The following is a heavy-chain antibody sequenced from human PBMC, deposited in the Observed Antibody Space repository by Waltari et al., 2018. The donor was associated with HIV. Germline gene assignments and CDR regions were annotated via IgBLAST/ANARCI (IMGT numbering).Heavy chain of an antibody. CDR3: TRHYYDSSGYSIDY. D-gene: IGHD3-22*01. CDR2: IRSKAYGGTT. V-gene: IGHV3-49*03. J-gene: IGHJ4*02. Sequence: EVQLVESGGGLVQPGRSLRLSCTASGFTFGDYAMSWFRQAPGKGLEWVGFIRSKAYGGTTEYAASVKGRFTISRDDSKSIAYLQMNSLKTEDTAVYYCTRHYYDSSGYSIDYWGQGTLVTVSS. CDR1: GFTFGDYA.